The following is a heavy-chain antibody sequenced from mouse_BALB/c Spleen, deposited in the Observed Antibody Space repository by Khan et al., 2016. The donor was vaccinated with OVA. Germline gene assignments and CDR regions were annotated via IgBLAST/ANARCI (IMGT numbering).Heavy chain of an antibody. J-gene: IGHJ1*01. CDR1: GYTFTKYR. V-gene: IGHV9-1*02. CDR2: INTYTGEQ. Sequence: QIQLVQSGPELKKPGETVKISCKASGYTFTKYRMNWMKQAPGKGLKWMGWINTYTGEQTYADDFKGRFAFSVETSASTAYLQINNLKNEDMATYFCARARSYLSFDVWGAGTTVTVSS. CDR3: ARARSYLSFDV.